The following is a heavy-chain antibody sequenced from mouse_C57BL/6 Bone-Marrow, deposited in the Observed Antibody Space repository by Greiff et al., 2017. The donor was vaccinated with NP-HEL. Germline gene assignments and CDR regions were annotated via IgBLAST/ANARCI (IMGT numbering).Heavy chain of an antibody. CDR2: IDPSDSYT. Sequence: QVQLKQPGAELVKPGASVKLSCKASGYTFTSYWMQWVKQRPGQGLEWIGEIDPSDSYTNYNQKFKGKATLTVDTSSSTAYMQLSSLTSEDSAVYYCARGGRPFAYWGQGTLVTVSA. J-gene: IGHJ3*01. V-gene: IGHV1-50*01. CDR3: ARGGRPFAY. CDR1: GYTFTSYW.